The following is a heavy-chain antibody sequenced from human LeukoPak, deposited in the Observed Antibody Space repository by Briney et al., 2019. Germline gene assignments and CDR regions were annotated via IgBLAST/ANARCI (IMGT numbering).Heavy chain of an antibody. CDR2: IYYSGST. Sequence: PSETLSLTCTVCGGSISSYYWSWIRQPPGKGLEWIGYIYYSGSTNYNPSRKSRVTISLATSKTQFSLQLSSVTAADTAVYYCASGYSSSWGSFDYWGQGTLVTVSS. J-gene: IGHJ4*02. CDR3: ASGYSSSWGSFDY. D-gene: IGHD6-13*01. V-gene: IGHV4-59*01. CDR1: GGSISSYY.